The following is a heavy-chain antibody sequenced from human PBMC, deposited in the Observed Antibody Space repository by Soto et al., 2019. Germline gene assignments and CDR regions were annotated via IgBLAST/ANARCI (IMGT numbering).Heavy chain of an antibody. D-gene: IGHD4-17*01. CDR3: ARAPRDYVFTGMDV. J-gene: IGHJ6*02. CDR1: GGSISSGGYY. V-gene: IGHV4-31*03. Sequence: SETLSLTCTVSGGSISSGGYYWSWIRQHPGKGLEWIGYIYYSGSTYYNPSLKSRVTISVDTSKNQFSLKLSSVTAADTAVYYCARAPRDYVFTGMDVWGQGTTVTVSS. CDR2: IYYSGST.